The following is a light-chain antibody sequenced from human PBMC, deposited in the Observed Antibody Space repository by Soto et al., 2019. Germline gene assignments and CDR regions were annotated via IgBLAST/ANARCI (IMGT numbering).Light chain of an antibody. J-gene: IGLJ1*01. CDR2: KDN. V-gene: IGLV1-44*01. CDR3: AAWDDSLNGPRFV. Sequence: QSLLTQPPSASGTPGQRYTISCSGSISNIETNTVNWYQQLPRTAPKLLIYKDNQRPSGVPDRFSGSKSGTSASLAISGLQSEDEADYYCAAWDDSLNGPRFVFGSGTKVTVL. CDR1: ISNIETNT.